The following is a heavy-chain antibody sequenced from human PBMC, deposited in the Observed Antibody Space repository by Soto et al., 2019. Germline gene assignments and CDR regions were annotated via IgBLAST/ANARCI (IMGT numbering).Heavy chain of an antibody. CDR1: GFTFSSYG. V-gene: IGHV3-30*18. CDR2: ISYDGINK. J-gene: IGHJ4*02. D-gene: IGHD1-1*01. CDR3: GKSMYNWNDGYFDY. Sequence: QVQLVESGGGVVQPGRSLRLSCAASGFTFSSYGMHWVRQAPSKGLEWVAIISYDGINKYYANSVKGRFTISRDNSKNTLYLQMNSLRAADTAVYYCGKSMYNWNDGYFDYWGQGTLVTVSS.